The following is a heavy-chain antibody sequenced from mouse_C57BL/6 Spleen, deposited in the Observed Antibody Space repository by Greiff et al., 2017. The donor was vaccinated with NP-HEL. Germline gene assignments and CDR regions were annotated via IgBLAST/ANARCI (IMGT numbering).Heavy chain of an antibody. V-gene: IGHV5-9-1*02. CDR1: GFTFSSYA. CDR3: TREGWLPFAY. J-gene: IGHJ3*01. Sequence: EVQVVESGEGLVKPGGSLKLSCAASGFTFSSYAMSWVRQTPEKRLEWVAYISSGGDYIYYADTVKGRFTISRDNARNTLYLQMSSLKSEDTAMYYCTREGWLPFAYWGQGTLVTVSA. D-gene: IGHD2-3*01. CDR2: ISSGGDYI.